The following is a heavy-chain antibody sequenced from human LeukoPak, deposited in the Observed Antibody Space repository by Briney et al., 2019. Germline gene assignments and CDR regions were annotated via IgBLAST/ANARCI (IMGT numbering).Heavy chain of an antibody. CDR1: GYSISSGYY. J-gene: IGHJ4*02. Sequence: SETLSLTCTVSGYSISSGYYWGWIRQPPGKGLEWIGSIYYSGSTYYNPSLKSRVTLSVDTSKNQFSLKLSSVTAADTAVYYCARDLAVLGYFHFDYWGQGTLVTVSS. CDR2: IYYSGST. D-gene: IGHD3-22*01. V-gene: IGHV4-38-2*02. CDR3: ARDLAVLGYFHFDY.